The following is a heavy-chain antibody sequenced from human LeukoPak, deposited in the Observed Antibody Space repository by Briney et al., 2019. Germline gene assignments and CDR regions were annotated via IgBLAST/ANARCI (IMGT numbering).Heavy chain of an antibody. CDR1: GFTFSSYS. Sequence: GGSLRLSCAASGFTFSSYSMNWVRQAPGKGLEWISSISSSSSYIYYADSVKGRFTISRDNAKNSLYLQMNSLRAEDTAVYYCARGPRETMVDYWGQGTLVTVSS. CDR2: ISSSSSYI. J-gene: IGHJ4*02. D-gene: IGHD1-26*01. CDR3: ARGPRETMVDY. V-gene: IGHV3-21*01.